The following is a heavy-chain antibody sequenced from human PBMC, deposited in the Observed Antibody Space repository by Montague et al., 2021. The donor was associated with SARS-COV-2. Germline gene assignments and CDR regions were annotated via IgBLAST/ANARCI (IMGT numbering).Heavy chain of an antibody. CDR3: ARDRGGSVSSGPYYYGMDV. CDR2: ISSSSNPI. V-gene: IGHV3-48*04. J-gene: IGHJ6*02. D-gene: IGHD6-19*01. CDR1: GFTFSSCS. Sequence: SLRLSCAASGFTFSSCSMNWVRQAPGKGLEWVSYISSSSNPIYYADSVQGRFTISRDNAKNSLYLQMNSLRAEDTAVYYCARDRGGSVSSGPYYYGMDVWGQGTTVTVS.